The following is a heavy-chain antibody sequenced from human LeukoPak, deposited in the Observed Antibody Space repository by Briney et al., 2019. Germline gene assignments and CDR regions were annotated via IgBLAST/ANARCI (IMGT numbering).Heavy chain of an antibody. D-gene: IGHD6-13*01. V-gene: IGHV3-48*02. CDR3: ARGPMYSSRFAGDY. Sequence: GGSLRLSCAASGFTFSSYSINWVRQAPGKGLEWVSYISSSSSTICYADSVKGRFTISRDNAKNSLYLQMNSLRDEDTAVYYCARGPMYSSRFAGDYWGQGTLVTVSS. CDR1: GFTFSSYS. CDR2: ISSSSSTI. J-gene: IGHJ4*02.